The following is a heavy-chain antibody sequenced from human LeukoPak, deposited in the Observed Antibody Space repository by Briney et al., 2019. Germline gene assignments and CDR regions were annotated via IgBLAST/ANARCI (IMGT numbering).Heavy chain of an antibody. J-gene: IGHJ4*02. D-gene: IGHD3-22*01. CDR2: ISYDGSNK. CDR1: GFTFSSYG. Sequence: GGSLRLSCAASGFTFSSYGMHWVRQAPGKGLEWVAVISYDGSNKYYADSVKGRFTISRDNSKNTLYLQMNSLRAEDTAVYYCTRYVILGQIHPKNSSGLTDWGQGTLVTVSS. CDR3: TRYVILGQIHPKNSSGLTD. V-gene: IGHV3-30*03.